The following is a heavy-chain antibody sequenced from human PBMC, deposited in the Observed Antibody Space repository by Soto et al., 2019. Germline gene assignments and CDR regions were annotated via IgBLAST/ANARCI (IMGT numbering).Heavy chain of an antibody. CDR2: LYDVDVS. CDR3: ANWLEREHAYDV. Sequence: DVQLVESGGGLIQPGESLRLSCVAFGFTISGKKYVAWVRQAPGKGLEWVSALYDVDVSCYADSVKGRFTTASESFKTIIYLQMNQLRPDDTAVYYCANWLEREHAYDVWRQGTTVTVSS. J-gene: IGHJ3*01. CDR1: GFTISGKKY. D-gene: IGHD1-1*01. V-gene: IGHV3-53*01.